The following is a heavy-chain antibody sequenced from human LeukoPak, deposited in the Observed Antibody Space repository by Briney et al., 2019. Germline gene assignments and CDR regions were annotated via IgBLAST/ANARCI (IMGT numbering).Heavy chain of an antibody. J-gene: IGHJ4*02. CDR2: ISWDGGST. V-gene: IGHV3-43*01. CDR3: AKDSSGYDYYFDY. D-gene: IGHD3-22*01. CDR1: GFTFDDYT. Sequence: GGSLRLSCAASGFTFDDYTMHWVRQAPGKGLERVSLISWDGGSTYYADSVKGRFTISRDNSKNSLYLQMNSLRTEDTALYYCAKDSSGYDYYFDYWGQGTLVTVSS.